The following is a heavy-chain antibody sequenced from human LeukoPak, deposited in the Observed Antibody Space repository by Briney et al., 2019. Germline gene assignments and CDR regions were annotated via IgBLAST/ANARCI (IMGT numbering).Heavy chain of an antibody. V-gene: IGHV4-31*03. CDR1: GGXISSGGYY. Sequence: PSETLSLTCTVSGGXISSGGYYWSWIRQHPGKGLEWIGYIYYSGSTYYNPSLKSRVTISVDTSKNQFSLKLSSVTAADTAVYYCARESYSYDYYYYYGMDVWGQGTTVTVSS. J-gene: IGHJ6*02. D-gene: IGHD3-10*01. CDR2: IYYSGST. CDR3: ARESYSYDYYYYYGMDV.